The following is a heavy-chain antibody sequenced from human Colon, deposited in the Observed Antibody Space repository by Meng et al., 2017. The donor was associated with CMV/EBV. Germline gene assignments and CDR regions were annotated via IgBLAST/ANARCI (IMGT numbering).Heavy chain of an antibody. CDR3: AFRHGSGSLDP. CDR1: GGTLSRNA. J-gene: IGHJ5*02. V-gene: IGHV1-69*10. D-gene: IGHD3-10*01. Sequence: SVKVSCKASGGTLSRNAVNWVRQAPGQGLEWVGGLIPVLDTANYAQKFLGRVTITADKFTNTAYMELTGLTSDDTAVYYCAFRHGSGSLDPWGQGTPVTVSS. CDR2: LIPVLDTA.